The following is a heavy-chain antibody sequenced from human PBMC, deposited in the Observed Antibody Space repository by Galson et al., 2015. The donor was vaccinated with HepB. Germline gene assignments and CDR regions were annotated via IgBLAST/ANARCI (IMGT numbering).Heavy chain of an antibody. CDR2: ISGYNDNV. D-gene: IGHD5-24*01. J-gene: IGHJ4*02. V-gene: IGHV1-18*01. Sequence: SVKVSCKASGYTFTRFGISWVRQAPGQGLEWMGWISGYNDNVNYAQKLQGRVAMAADTSTSTAYMELRSLSSDDTAVYYCARGGMATIGGPTFDSWGQGTLVTVSS. CDR3: ARGGMATIGGPTFDS. CDR1: GYTFTRFG.